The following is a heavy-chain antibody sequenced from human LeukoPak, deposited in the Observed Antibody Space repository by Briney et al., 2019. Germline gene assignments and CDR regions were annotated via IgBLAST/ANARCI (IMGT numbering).Heavy chain of an antibody. CDR2: IYSSGTT. D-gene: IGHD3-9*01. Sequence: SETLSLTCTVSGGSISSYYWNWIRQPPGKGLEWIGYIYSSGTTNYNPSLRSRVSMSVDTSKSQFSLRLSSVTAADTAVYYCARGGPTGYLFDYWGQGTLVTVSS. J-gene: IGHJ4*02. CDR3: ARGGPTGYLFDY. CDR1: GGSISSYY. V-gene: IGHV4-59*01.